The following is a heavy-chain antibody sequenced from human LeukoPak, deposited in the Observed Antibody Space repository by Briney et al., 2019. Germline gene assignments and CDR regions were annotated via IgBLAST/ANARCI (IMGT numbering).Heavy chain of an antibody. CDR2: IYPGDSDT. Sequence: GESLKISCKGSGYSFTSYWIGWVRQMPGKGLEWMGIIYPGDSDTRYSPSFQGQVTISADKSISTAYLQWSSLKASDTAMYYCALTQPVRGVIKAFDYWGQGTLVTVSS. V-gene: IGHV5-51*01. D-gene: IGHD3-10*01. J-gene: IGHJ4*02. CDR1: GYSFTSYW. CDR3: ALTQPVRGVIKAFDY.